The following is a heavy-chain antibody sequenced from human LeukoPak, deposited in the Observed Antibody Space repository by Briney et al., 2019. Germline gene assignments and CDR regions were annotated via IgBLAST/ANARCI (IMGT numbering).Heavy chain of an antibody. CDR1: GFTVSSNY. CDR3: ASPYYLGRGAFDI. V-gene: IGHV4-39*01. D-gene: IGHD3-10*01. CDR2: IYYSGST. J-gene: IGHJ3*02. Sequence: GSLRLSCAASGFTVSSNYMSWVRQPPGKGLEWIGSIYYSGSTYYNPSLKSRVTISVDTSKNQFSLKLSSVTAADTAVYYCASPYYLGRGAFDIWGQGTMVTVSS.